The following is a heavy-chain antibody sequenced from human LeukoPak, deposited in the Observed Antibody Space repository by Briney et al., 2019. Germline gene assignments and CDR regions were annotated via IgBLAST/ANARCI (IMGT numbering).Heavy chain of an antibody. Sequence: GGTLRLSCAASGFTFSSYGMSWVRQAPGKGLEWVSLISGSGGRAYYADSVKGRFTISRDNSKNTLYLQMNSLRADDTAVYYCAKLDWGGSRYGYFDSWGQGTLVTISS. V-gene: IGHV3-23*01. CDR2: ISGSGGRA. CDR3: AKLDWGGSRYGYFDS. J-gene: IGHJ4*02. D-gene: IGHD5-18*01. CDR1: GFTFSSYG.